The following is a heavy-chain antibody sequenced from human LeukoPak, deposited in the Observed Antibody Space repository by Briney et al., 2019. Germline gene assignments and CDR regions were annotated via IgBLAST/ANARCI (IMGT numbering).Heavy chain of an antibody. J-gene: IGHJ5*02. V-gene: IGHV1-69*13. CDR3: AERGYYDSSGYRVSGFDP. CDR1: GGTFSSYA. CDR2: IIPIFGTA. Sequence: ASVKVSCKASGGTFSSYAISWVRQAPGQGLEWMGGIIPIFGTANYAQKFQGRVTITADESTSTAYMELSSLRSEDTAVYYCAERGYYDSSGYRVSGFDPWGQGTLVTVSS. D-gene: IGHD3-22*01.